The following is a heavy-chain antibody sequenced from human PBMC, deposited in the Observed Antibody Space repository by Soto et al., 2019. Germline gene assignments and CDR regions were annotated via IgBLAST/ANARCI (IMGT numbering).Heavy chain of an antibody. J-gene: IGHJ6*02. CDR1: GFTFSSNW. Sequence: EVQLVESGGGLVQPGGSLRLSCAASGFTFSSNWRYWVRQDPGKGLVCISRIKSDGSSSSYADSVKGRFTVSRDNDKNMLYLQMDSLRAEDTAVYYCARTVSYYYYGMDVWGQGTTVTVSS. V-gene: IGHV3-74*01. CDR3: ARTVSYYYYGMDV. D-gene: IGHD3-10*01. CDR2: IKSDGSSS.